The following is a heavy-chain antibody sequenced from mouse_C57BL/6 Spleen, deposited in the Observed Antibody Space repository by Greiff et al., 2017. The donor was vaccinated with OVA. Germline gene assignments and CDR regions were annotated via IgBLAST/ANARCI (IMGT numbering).Heavy chain of an antibody. D-gene: IGHD2-3*01. CDR1: GYTFTSYW. V-gene: IGHV1-55*01. CDR3: AREGGLYDGYFYAMDY. J-gene: IGHJ4*01. CDR2: IYPGSGST. Sequence: QVQLQPGAELVKPGASVKMSCKASGYTFTSYWITWVKQRPGQGLEWIGDIYPGSGSTNYNEKFKSKATLTVDTSSSTAYMQLSSLTSEDSAVYYCAREGGLYDGYFYAMDYWGQGTSVTVSS.